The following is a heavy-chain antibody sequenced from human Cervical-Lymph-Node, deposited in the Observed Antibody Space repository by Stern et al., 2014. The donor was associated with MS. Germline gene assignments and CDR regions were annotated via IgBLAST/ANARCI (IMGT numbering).Heavy chain of an antibody. CDR1: GGSVSSGSSY. V-gene: IGHV4-61*02. D-gene: IGHD5-18*01. J-gene: IGHJ4*02. Sequence: VQLEESGPGLVKPSQTLSLTCTVSGGSVSSGSSYWSWIRQSAGKRLEWIGRIHPSGNSHYNLSLKSRVTISLDTSTNQVSLELSSVTAADTAVYYCASGYRFFDYWGQGTLVTVSS. CDR2: IHPSGNS. CDR3: ASGYRFFDY.